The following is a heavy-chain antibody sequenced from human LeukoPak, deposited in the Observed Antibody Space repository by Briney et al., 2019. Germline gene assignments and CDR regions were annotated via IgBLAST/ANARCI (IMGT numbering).Heavy chain of an antibody. CDR2: ISNNGGYT. V-gene: IGHV3-23*01. D-gene: IGHD5-18*01. J-gene: IGHJ4*02. CDR1: GFTFSSSA. Sequence: GGSLRLSCAASGFTFSSSAMSWVRQAPGKGLEWVSAISNNGGYTYYADSVKGRFTISRDNSKNTLYPQMNSLRAEDTAVYYCARDVVHSYGSTPFDYWGQGTLVTVSS. CDR3: ARDVVHSYGSTPFDY.